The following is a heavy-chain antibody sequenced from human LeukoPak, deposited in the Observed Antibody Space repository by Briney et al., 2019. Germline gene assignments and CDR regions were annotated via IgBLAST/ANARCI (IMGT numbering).Heavy chain of an antibody. CDR3: ARGRFYQGSYYYYYYGMDV. Sequence: SETLSLTCTVSGGSVSSGSYYWSWIRQPPGKGLEWIGYIYYSGSTNYNPSLKSRVTISVDTSKNQFSLKLSSVTAADTAVYYCARGRFYQGSYYYYYYGMDVWGQGTTVTVSS. CDR1: GGSVSSGSYY. CDR2: IYYSGST. D-gene: IGHD2-2*01. V-gene: IGHV4-61*01. J-gene: IGHJ6*02.